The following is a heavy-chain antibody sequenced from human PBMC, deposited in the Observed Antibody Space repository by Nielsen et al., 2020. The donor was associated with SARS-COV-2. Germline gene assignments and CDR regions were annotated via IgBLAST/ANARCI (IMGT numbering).Heavy chain of an antibody. Sequence: GESLKISCKGFGYTFTNNWIGWVRQMPGKGLEWMGIIYPADSDTRYSPSFQGQVTFSVDKSTTTAYLRWRSLKASDSAMYYCARGDGSYYYVSGSYPDSWAQGTLVTVSS. V-gene: IGHV5-51*01. CDR2: IYPADSDT. J-gene: IGHJ4*02. D-gene: IGHD3-10*01. CDR1: GYTFTNNW. CDR3: ARGDGSYYYVSGSYPDS.